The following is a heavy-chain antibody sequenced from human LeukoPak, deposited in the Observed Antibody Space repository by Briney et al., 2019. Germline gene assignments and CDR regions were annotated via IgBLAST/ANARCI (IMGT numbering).Heavy chain of an antibody. CDR1: GFTFSNYG. CDR3: ARVIAFRGYMDV. D-gene: IGHD3-16*02. Sequence: GGSLRLSCAASGFTFSNYGMSWVRQAPGKGLEWVSSISSSSSYIYYADSVKGRFTISRDNAKNSLYLQMNSLRAEDTAVYYCARVIAFRGYMDVWGKGTTVTVSS. V-gene: IGHV3-21*06. J-gene: IGHJ6*03. CDR2: ISSSSSYI.